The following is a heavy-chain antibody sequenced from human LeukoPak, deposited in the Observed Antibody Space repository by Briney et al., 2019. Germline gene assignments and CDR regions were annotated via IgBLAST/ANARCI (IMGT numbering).Heavy chain of an antibody. Sequence: GGSLRLSCAASGFTFSSYAKSWVRQAPGKGLEWVSAISGSGGSTYYADSVKGRFTISRDNSKNTLYLQMNSLRAEDTAVYYCAREYYDILTGYYTHFDYWGQGTLVTVSS. J-gene: IGHJ4*02. CDR1: GFTFSSYA. D-gene: IGHD3-9*01. CDR3: AREYYDILTGYYTHFDY. V-gene: IGHV3-23*01. CDR2: ISGSGGST.